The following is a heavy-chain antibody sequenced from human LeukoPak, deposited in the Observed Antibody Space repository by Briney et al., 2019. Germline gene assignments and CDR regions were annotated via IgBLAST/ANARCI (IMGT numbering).Heavy chain of an antibody. CDR3: ARDQGKIFRVFGSRVPLDY. V-gene: IGHV3-11*04. CDR1: GFTFSDYY. Sequence: GGSLRLSCAASGFTFSDYYMNWIRQAPGKGLEWVSYISSSGSTIYYADSVKGRFTISRDNAKNSLYLQMNSLRAEDTAVYYCARDQGKIFRVFGSRVPLDYWGQGTLVTVSS. J-gene: IGHJ4*02. D-gene: IGHD3-3*01. CDR2: ISSSGSTI.